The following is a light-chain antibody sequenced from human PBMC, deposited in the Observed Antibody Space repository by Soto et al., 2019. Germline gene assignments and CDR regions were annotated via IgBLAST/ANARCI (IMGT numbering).Light chain of an antibody. CDR2: DVS. J-gene: IGLJ2*01. V-gene: IGLV2-14*03. CDR1: SSDVGGYNY. Sequence: QSALTQPASVSGSPGQSIAISCTGSSSDVGGYNYVSWYQQHSGKAPKLMIYDVSSRPSGVSDRSSGSKSGNTASLTISGLQAEDEAEYYCSSYTSSSTVIFGGGTKLTVL. CDR3: SSYTSSSTVI.